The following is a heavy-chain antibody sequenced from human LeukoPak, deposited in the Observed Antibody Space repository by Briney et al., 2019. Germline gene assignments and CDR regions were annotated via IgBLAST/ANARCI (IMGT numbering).Heavy chain of an antibody. D-gene: IGHD2-15*01. Sequence: SETLSLTCTVSGGSISSSSYYWGWIRQPPGKGLEWIGSIYYSGSTYYNPSLKSRVTISVDTSKNQFSLKLSSVTAADTAVYYCARGYCSGGSCYPYLRYYYYMDVWGKGTTVTVSS. CDR2: IYYSGST. V-gene: IGHV4-39*07. J-gene: IGHJ6*03. CDR1: GGSISSSSYY. CDR3: ARGYCSGGSCYPYLRYYYYMDV.